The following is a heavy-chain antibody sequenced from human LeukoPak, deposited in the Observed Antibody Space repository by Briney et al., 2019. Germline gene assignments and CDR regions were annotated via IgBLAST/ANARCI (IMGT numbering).Heavy chain of an antibody. CDR3: ARARAAGTLYFDY. J-gene: IGHJ4*02. D-gene: IGHD6-13*01. CDR1: GDSVSSNSAA. V-gene: IGHV6-1*01. Sequence: SQTLSLTCAISGDSVSSNSAAWNWIRQSPSRGLEWLGRAYYRSRRYNDYAESVKSRITINPDTSKNQFSLQLNSVTPEDTAVYYCARARAAGTLYFDYRGQGTLVTVSS. CDR2: AYYRSRRYN.